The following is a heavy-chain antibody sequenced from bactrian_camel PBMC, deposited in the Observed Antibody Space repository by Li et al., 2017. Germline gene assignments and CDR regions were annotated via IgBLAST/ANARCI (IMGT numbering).Heavy chain of an antibody. V-gene: IGHV3S40*01. CDR1: GNTASVKH. D-gene: IGHD6*01. J-gene: IGHJ6*01. CDR3: VTSYGTRWYVFSY. CDR2: GLTGGTMA. Sequence: VQLVESGGGSVQAGGSLRLSCGASGNTASVKHMGWFRQAPGKGLEWVSAGLTGGTMAWYKASVKGRFTISISDDKKTLYLQLFSLKTEDSGMYYCVTSYGTRWYVFSYWGQGTQVTV.